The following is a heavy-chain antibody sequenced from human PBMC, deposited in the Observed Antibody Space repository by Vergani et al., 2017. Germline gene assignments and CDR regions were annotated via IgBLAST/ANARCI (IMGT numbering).Heavy chain of an antibody. CDR2: IDPSDSYT. CDR3: ARHVAVAGKWWGPYYYYGMDG. CDR1: GYSFTSYW. Sequence: EVQLVQSGAEVKKPGESLRISCKGSGYSFTSYWISWVRQMPGKGLEWMGRIDPSDSYTNYSPSFQGHVTISADKSISTAYLQWSSLKASDTAMYYCARHVAVAGKWWGPYYYYGMDGWGQRTTVTVSS. V-gene: IGHV5-10-1*01. J-gene: IGHJ6*02. D-gene: IGHD6-19*01.